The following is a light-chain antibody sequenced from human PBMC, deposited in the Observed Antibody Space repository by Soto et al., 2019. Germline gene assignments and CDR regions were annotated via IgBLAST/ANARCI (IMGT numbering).Light chain of an antibody. CDR3: QQSFSPLPIT. CDR1: QNIYNY. V-gene: IGKV1-39*01. CDR2: TAS. J-gene: IGKJ5*01. Sequence: DIQMSQSPSSLSASIGERVTITCRASQNIYNYLNWYQQKPGEAPKLLIFTASSLRSGVPSRFRGSGSGTDFTLTITTLQPEDFATYYCQQSFSPLPITFGQGTRLE.